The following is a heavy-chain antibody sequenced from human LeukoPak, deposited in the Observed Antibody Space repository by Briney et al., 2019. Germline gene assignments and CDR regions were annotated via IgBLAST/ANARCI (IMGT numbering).Heavy chain of an antibody. CDR1: GYTFSDYG. CDR3: ARDRVDDPPLLWFGEAGNDAFDI. CDR2: ISAYNGCT. J-gene: IGHJ3*02. Sequence: AASIKVSCKTSGYTFSDYGISWLRQAPRQGLEWMGWISAYNGCTKFAESFQDRVTMTTDTSTSTAYMELRSLRSDDTAVYYCARDRVDDPPLLWFGEAGNDAFDIWGQGTMVTVSS. D-gene: IGHD3-10*01. V-gene: IGHV1-18*01.